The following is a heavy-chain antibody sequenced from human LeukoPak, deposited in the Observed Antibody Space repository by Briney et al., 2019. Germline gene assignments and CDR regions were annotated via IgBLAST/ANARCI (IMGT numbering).Heavy chain of an antibody. CDR2: ISAYNGNT. D-gene: IGHD3-10*01. CDR1: GYTFTSYG. J-gene: IGHJ4*02. Sequence: VASVKVSCKASGYTFTSYGISWVRQAPGQGLEWMGWISAYNGNTNYAQKLQGRVTMTTDTSTSTAYMELSSLRSEDTAVYYCARDPMVRGVPFDYWGQGTLVTVSS. V-gene: IGHV1-18*01. CDR3: ARDPMVRGVPFDY.